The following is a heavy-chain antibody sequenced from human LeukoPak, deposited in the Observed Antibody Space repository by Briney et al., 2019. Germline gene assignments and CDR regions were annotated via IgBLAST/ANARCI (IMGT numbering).Heavy chain of an antibody. D-gene: IGHD2-15*01. V-gene: IGHV1-18*01. J-gene: IGHJ6*03. CDR1: GHSSNTVG. CDR2: ISPYNSHR. CDR3: ANVAEGRYFFYYMDV. Sequence: VASVKVSCKASGHSSNTVGITWVRQAPGQVIEWNGWISPYNSHRKYADKCQGRVTMTTDTATTTSYMELRSLRSDDTAVHFCANVAEGRYFFYYMDVWGKGTTVTVS.